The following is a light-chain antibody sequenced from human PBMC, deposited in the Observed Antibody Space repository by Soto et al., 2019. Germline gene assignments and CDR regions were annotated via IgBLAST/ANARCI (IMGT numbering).Light chain of an antibody. CDR3: XQCNXXPIT. Sequence: DIQMTQSXXSVSASVGDRVTITCRASQNIDNWLAWYQHKPGKAPHLLIYSASTLQSGVPSRVXXXXXXXXXXXXXXXXQPEDFAXXYCXQCNXXPITFGQXTRLE. CDR2: SAS. V-gene: IGKV1-12*01. CDR1: QNIDNW. J-gene: IGKJ5*01.